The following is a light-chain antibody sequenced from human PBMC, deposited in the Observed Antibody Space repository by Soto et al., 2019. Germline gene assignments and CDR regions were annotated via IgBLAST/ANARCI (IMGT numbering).Light chain of an antibody. J-gene: IGLJ1*01. CDR3: SSFAGSTNFAV. Sequence: QSALTQPPSASGSPGQSVTISRTGTSSDVGGYNYVSWYQQHPGKAPKLMIYEVIKRPSGVPDRFSGSKSGNTASLTVSGLQAEDEADYYCSSFAGSTNFAVFGTGTKVTVL. V-gene: IGLV2-8*01. CDR1: SSDVGGYNY. CDR2: EVI.